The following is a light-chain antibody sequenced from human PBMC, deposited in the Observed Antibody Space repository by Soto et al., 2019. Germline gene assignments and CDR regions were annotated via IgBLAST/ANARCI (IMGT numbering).Light chain of an antibody. J-gene: IGKJ4*01. V-gene: IGKV3-11*01. CDR1: QNINTF. CDR2: DAF. CDR3: QHRDNWPPGAA. Sequence: EIVLTQSPATLSLSPGDRATLSCRASQNINTFLAWYQQKPGQAPRRLIYDAFKRATGIPARFSGSGSGTDFTLTISSLEPEDFAVCYCQHRDNWPPGAAFGGGTKVEIK.